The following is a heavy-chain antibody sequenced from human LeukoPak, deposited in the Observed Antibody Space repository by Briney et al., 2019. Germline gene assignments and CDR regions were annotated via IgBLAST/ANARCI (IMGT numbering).Heavy chain of an antibody. V-gene: IGHV3-33*06. CDR1: GFTFSSYG. CDR2: IWYDGSNK. CDR3: AKGNCGGDCYSPDY. D-gene: IGHD2-21*02. J-gene: IGHJ4*02. Sequence: GGSLRLYCAASGFTFSSYGMHWVRQAPGKGLEWVAVIWYDGSNKYYADSVKGRFTISRDNSKNTLYLQMNSLRAEDTAVYYCAKGNCGGDCYSPDYWGQGTLVTVSS.